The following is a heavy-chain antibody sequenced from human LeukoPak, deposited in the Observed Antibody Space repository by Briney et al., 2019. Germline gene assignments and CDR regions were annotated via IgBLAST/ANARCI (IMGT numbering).Heavy chain of an antibody. CDR3: AKNTMVRGVIDY. CDR2: IYSGGSI. V-gene: IGHV3-53*01. Sequence: GGSLRLSCAASGFTVSSNYMNWVRQAPGKGPEWVSVIYSGGSIYHADSVKGRFTISRDNSKNTLYLQMNSLRAEDTAVYYCAKNTMVRGVIDYWGQGTLVTVSS. J-gene: IGHJ4*02. CDR1: GFTVSSNY. D-gene: IGHD3-10*01.